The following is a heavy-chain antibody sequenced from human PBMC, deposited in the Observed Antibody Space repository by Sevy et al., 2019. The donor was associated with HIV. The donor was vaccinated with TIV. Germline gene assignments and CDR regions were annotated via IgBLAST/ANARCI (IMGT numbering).Heavy chain of an antibody. CDR1: GFTFSSYA. V-gene: IGHV3-30-3*01. J-gene: IGHJ4*02. D-gene: IGHD3-3*01. Sequence: GGSLRLSCAASGFTFSSYAMHWVRQAPGKGLEWVAVISYDGSNKYYADSVKGRFTFSSDNSKNTLTLQMNSMRAEETAWYYCARDGTIFGVVIIGLFDYWGQGTLVTASS. CDR3: ARDGTIFGVVIIGLFDY. CDR2: ISYDGSNK.